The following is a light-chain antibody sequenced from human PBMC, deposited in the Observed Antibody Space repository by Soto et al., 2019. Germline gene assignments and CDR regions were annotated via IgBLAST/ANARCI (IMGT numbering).Light chain of an antibody. CDR1: QSVSTD. V-gene: IGKV3-15*01. Sequence: EIVLTQSPGTLPLSPGERATLSCRASQSVSTDYLAWYQQKPGQAPRLLIFGVSTRATGIPARFSGSGSGTEFTLTISSLQSEDFAVYYCQQYNNWPLTFGGGTKVDNK. J-gene: IGKJ4*01. CDR3: QQYNNWPLT. CDR2: GVS.